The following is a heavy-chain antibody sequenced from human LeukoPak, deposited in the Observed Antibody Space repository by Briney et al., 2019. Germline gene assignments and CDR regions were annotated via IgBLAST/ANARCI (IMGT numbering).Heavy chain of an antibody. CDR3: ARYDFWSGVPIDY. Sequence: PTETLSLTSAVYGGSLSGYYWSWIRQPPGKGLEWIGEINHSGSTNYNPSLKSRVTISVDTSKNQFSLKLSSVTAADTAVYYCARYDFWSGVPIDYWGQGTLVTVSS. CDR2: INHSGST. CDR1: GGSLSGYY. V-gene: IGHV4-34*01. D-gene: IGHD3-3*01. J-gene: IGHJ4*02.